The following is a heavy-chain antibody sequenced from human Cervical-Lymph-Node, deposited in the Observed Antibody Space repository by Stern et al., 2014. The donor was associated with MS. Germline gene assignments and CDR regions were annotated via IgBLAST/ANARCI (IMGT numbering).Heavy chain of an antibody. CDR2: INLKSGGT. CDR1: GFVFTGYY. Sequence: QVQLVQSGAEVKKPGAPVNVSCAASGFVFTGYYLHWVRQAPGPGLEWMGWINLKSGGTNYAQKFHDRVTMTRDTSTNTASLHLASLTSGDTAIYYCAREQWKEGFATWGQGTPVTVSS. D-gene: IGHD1-1*01. V-gene: IGHV1-2*02. CDR3: AREQWKEGFAT. J-gene: IGHJ4*02.